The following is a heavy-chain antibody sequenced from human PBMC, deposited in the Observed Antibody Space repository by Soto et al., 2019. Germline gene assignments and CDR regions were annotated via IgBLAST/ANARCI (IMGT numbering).Heavy chain of an antibody. CDR2: VIPIFGTP. J-gene: IGHJ6*02. V-gene: IGHV1-69*01. Sequence: QVQLVQSGAEVKKLGSSVKVSCKAPGGTFSTYAISWVRQAPGQGLEWMGGVIPIFGTPKYAQKFQGRVTITADESTSTGYMELRSLRSEDTAVYYCARSQGGSSSLDIYYYYYYGMDVWGQGTTVTVSS. CDR1: GGTFSTYA. D-gene: IGHD2-15*01. CDR3: ARSQGGSSSLDIYYYYYYGMDV.